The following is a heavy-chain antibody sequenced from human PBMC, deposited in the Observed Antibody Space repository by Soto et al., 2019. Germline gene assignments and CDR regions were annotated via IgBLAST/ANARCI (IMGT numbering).Heavy chain of an antibody. CDR2: ISSNSAYI. J-gene: IGHJ5*02. Sequence: GGSLRLSCAASGFTFRSFTMNWVRQAPGKGLGWVSTISSNSAYIYYTDALRGRFTISRDNAKNSLHLQMNSLRAEDTAVYYCTRDASRDSSARGWFDPWGPGTLVTVSS. CDR3: TRDASRDSSARGWFDP. D-gene: IGHD6-13*01. V-gene: IGHV3-21*01. CDR1: GFTFRSFT.